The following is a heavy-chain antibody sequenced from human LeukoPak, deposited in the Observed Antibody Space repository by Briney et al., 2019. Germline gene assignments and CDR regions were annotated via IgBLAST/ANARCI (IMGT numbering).Heavy chain of an antibody. J-gene: IGHJ5*02. D-gene: IGHD6-13*01. Sequence: SETLSLTCAVYGGSFSGYYWSWIRQPPGKGLEWIGEINHSGSTNYNPSLKSRVTISVDTSKNQFSLKLSSVTAADTAVYYCARERQQLPKLGENWFDPWGQGTLVTVSS. CDR3: ARERQQLPKLGENWFDP. CDR1: GGSFSGYY. V-gene: IGHV4-34*01. CDR2: INHSGST.